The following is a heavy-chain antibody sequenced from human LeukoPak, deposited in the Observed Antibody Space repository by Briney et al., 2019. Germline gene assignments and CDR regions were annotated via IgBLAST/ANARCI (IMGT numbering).Heavy chain of an antibody. CDR1: GGSFSGYY. CDR3: ARGQVPAARGYNWFDP. J-gene: IGHJ5*02. CDR2: INHSGST. V-gene: IGHV4-34*01. D-gene: IGHD2-2*01. Sequence: SETLSLTCAVNGGSFSGYYWSWIRQPPGKGLEWIGEINHSGSTNYNPSLKSRVTISVDSSKNQFSLTLTSMIAAGTAIYYCARGQVPAARGYNWFDPWGQGTLVTVSS.